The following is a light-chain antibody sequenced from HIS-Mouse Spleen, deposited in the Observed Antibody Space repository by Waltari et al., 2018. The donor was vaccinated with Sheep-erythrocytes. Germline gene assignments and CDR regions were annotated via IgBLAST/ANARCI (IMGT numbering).Light chain of an antibody. V-gene: IGLV2-8*01. CDR3: SSYAGSNNYV. CDR2: EVS. J-gene: IGLJ1*01. Sequence: QSALTQPPSASGSPGQSVTISCPGTRRDVGGYNYVSRNQQHPGKAPKLMIYEVSKRPSGVPDRFSGSKSGNTASLTVSGLQAEDEADYYCSSYAGSNNYVFGTGTKVTVL. CDR1: RRDVGGYNY.